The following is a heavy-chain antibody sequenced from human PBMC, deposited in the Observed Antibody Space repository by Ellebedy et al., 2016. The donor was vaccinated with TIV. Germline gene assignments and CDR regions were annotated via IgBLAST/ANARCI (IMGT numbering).Heavy chain of an antibody. Sequence: SETLSLTCTVSGGSISTSSYYWGWIRQPPGKGLEWIGSIYYSGSTYYNPSLKSRVTISVDTSKNQFSLKLSSVTAADTAVYYCARDSGPGGYSYGYYYYYGMDVWGQGTTVTVSS. CDR3: ARDSGPGGYSYGYYYYYGMDV. CDR2: IYYSGST. CDR1: GGSISTSSYY. J-gene: IGHJ6*02. V-gene: IGHV4-39*07. D-gene: IGHD5-18*01.